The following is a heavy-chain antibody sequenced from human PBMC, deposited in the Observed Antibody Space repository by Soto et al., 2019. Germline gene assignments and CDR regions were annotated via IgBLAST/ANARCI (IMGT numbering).Heavy chain of an antibody. V-gene: IGHV3-21*01. Sequence: EVQLVESGGGLVKPGGSLRLSCAASGFTFSSYSMNWVRQAPGKGLEWVSSISSSSSYIYYADSVKGRFTISRDNAKNSLYLQMNSLRAENTAVYYCARSPSAVAGEFDYWGQGTLVTVSS. CDR3: ARSPSAVAGEFDY. CDR2: ISSSSSYI. J-gene: IGHJ4*02. CDR1: GFTFSSYS. D-gene: IGHD6-19*01.